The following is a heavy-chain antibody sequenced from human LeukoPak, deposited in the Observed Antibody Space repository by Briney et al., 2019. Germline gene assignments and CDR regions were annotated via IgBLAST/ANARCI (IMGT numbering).Heavy chain of an antibody. CDR3: ARVANFDWSLDY. J-gene: IGHJ4*02. CDR1: GGSISSYY. D-gene: IGHD3-9*01. CDR2: IYYSGST. V-gene: IGHV4-59*01. Sequence: SETLSLTCTVSGGSISSYYWSWIRQPPGKGLEWIGYIYYSGSTNYNPSLKSRVTISVDTSKNQFSLKLSSVTAADTAVYYCARVANFDWSLDYWGQGTLVTVSS.